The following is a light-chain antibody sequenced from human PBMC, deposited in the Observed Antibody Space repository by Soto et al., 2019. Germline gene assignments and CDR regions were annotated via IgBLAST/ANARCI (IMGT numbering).Light chain of an antibody. Sequence: EVGMTQSPATLSVFPGERVTLSCRASQSVSTSLAWYQQKAGQTPRLLIYSASTRAAGILARFSGSGSVTEFTLTISSLKSEDFAVYFCQQYIQGSTFGQGTKLEIK. CDR3: QQYIQGST. J-gene: IGKJ2*01. CDR2: SAS. CDR1: QSVSTS. V-gene: IGKV3-15*01.